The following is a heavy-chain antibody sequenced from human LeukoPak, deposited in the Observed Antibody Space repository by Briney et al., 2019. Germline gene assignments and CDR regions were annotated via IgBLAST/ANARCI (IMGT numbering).Heavy chain of an antibody. CDR3: AKNNGWFHLAQ. CDR2: IKNDGSES. J-gene: IGHJ4*02. D-gene: IGHD6-19*01. Sequence: GGSLRLSCAVSGFNFGDHWMYWVRQAPGQGLEWVGHIKNDGSESYYVDSLKGRFSISRDNTNNALYLQMNSLRVEDTAVYYCAKNNGWFHLAQWGQGTLVTVSS. V-gene: IGHV3-7*03. CDR1: GFNFGDHW.